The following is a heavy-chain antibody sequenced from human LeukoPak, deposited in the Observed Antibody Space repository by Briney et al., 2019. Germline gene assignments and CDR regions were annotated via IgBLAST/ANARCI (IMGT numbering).Heavy chain of an antibody. CDR1: GFTFSSYW. CDR3: AGGRDSSELYFDS. CDR2: IDSDGSRI. V-gene: IGHV3-74*01. Sequence: GGSLRLSCEASGFTFSSYWMHWVRQAPGKGLVWVSCIDSDGSRISYADSVKGRFTISRDNAKNTLYLQMNSLRAEDTAVYYCAGGRDSSELYFDSWGQGTLVTVSS. J-gene: IGHJ4*02. D-gene: IGHD2-15*01.